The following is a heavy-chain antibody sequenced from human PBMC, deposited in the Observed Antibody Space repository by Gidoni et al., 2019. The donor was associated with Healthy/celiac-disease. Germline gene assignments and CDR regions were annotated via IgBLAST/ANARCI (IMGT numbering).Heavy chain of an antibody. D-gene: IGHD3-10*01. CDR3: AMRAHGSGSNKDY. V-gene: IGHV4-34*01. CDR2: INHSGST. J-gene: IGHJ4*02. Sequence: GEINHSGSTNYNPSLKSRVTISVDTSKNQFSLKLSSVTAADTAVYYCAMRAHGSGSNKDYWGQGTLVTVSS.